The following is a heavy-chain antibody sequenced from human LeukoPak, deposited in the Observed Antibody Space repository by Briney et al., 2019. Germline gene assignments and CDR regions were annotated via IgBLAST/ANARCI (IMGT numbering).Heavy chain of an antibody. CDR2: IYTSGST. CDR3: ARVKGDFWSGHFDY. V-gene: IGHV4-61*09. D-gene: IGHD3-3*01. J-gene: IGHJ4*02. Sequence: SETLSLTCTVSGGSISSGSYDWCWIRQPAGKGLEWIGHIYTSGSTDYNPSLKSRVTISVDTSKNQFSLKLSSVTAADTAVYYCARVKGDFWSGHFDYWGQGTLVTVSS. CDR1: GGSISSGSYD.